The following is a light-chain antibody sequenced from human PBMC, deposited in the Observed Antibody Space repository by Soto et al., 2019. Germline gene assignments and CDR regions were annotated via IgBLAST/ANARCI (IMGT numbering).Light chain of an antibody. CDR1: QSVSSSY. V-gene: IGKV3D-20*02. Sequence: EMVLTQSPDTLSLSPGERATLSCKASQSVSSSYLAWYQQRPGQAPRLLIHGASKRATGIPDRFSGRGSGTDFTLTISSLEPEDFAVYYCQQHSSWPLTFGGGTKVDIK. CDR2: GAS. CDR3: QQHSSWPLT. J-gene: IGKJ4*01.